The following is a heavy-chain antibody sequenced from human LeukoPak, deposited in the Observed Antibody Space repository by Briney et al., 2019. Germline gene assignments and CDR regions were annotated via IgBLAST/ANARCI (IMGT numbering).Heavy chain of an antibody. CDR2: IYPGDSDT. Sequence: GESLKISCKGSGYSFPSYWLGWVRQMPGKGLEWMGIIYPGDSDTRYSPSFQGQVTISADKSISTAYLQWSSLKASDTAMYYCARFVSGGSGAVVLWRQGKMVTVSS. V-gene: IGHV5-51*01. D-gene: IGHD5/OR15-5a*01. CDR1: GYSFPSYW. CDR3: ARFVSGGSGAVVL. J-gene: IGHJ3*01.